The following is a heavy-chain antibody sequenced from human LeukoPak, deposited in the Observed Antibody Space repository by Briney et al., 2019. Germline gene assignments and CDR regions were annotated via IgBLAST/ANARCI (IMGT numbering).Heavy chain of an antibody. Sequence: GGSLRLSCAASGFTFSTYAMHWVRQAPGKGLEWVAVMSYDGSYKYYADSVKGRFTISRDNSKNTLYLQMNSLRAEDTAVYYCARAGYSMDTEYFQHWGQGTLVTVSS. CDR1: GFTFSTYA. V-gene: IGHV3-30-3*01. CDR3: ARAGYSMDTEYFQH. CDR2: MSYDGSYK. J-gene: IGHJ1*01. D-gene: IGHD5-18*01.